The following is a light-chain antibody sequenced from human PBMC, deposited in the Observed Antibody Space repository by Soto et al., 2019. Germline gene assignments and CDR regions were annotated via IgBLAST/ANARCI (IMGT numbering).Light chain of an antibody. CDR3: QQWSRWPRET. V-gene: IGKV3-11*01. CDR1: QSVSSY. Sequence: EVVLTQSPVTLSLSPGERATLSCRASQSVSSYLAWYQQKPGQAPRLVIYEASKRATGIPARFSGSGSGTDFTLPITILEPEDFAVYFCQQWSRWPRETFGPGTTVDIK. J-gene: IGKJ3*01. CDR2: EAS.